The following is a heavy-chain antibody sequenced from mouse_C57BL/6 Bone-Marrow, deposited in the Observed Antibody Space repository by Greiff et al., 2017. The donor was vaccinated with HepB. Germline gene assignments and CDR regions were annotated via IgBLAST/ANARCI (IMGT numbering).Heavy chain of an antibody. CDR2: IDLEDGET. V-gene: IGHV14-2*01. CDR1: GFNIKDYY. CDR3: ATYGNLYYYAMDY. D-gene: IGHD2-1*01. Sequence: EVQLQQSGAELVKPGASVKLSCTASGFNIKDYYMHWVKQRTEQGLEWIGRIDLEDGETKYAPKFQGKATITADPSSNTAYLQLSILTSEATAVYYCATYGNLYYYAMDYWGQGTAVTVSA. J-gene: IGHJ4*01.